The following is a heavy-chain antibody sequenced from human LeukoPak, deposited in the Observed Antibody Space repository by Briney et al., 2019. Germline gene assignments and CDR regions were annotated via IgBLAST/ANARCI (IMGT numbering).Heavy chain of an antibody. J-gene: IGHJ4*02. D-gene: IGHD2-2*01. V-gene: IGHV3-21*01. CDR1: GFIFSDYT. CDR3: ANNLYCASASCL. CDR2: ISPDSSYI. Sequence: GGSMRLSCAASGFIFSDYTMNWVRQAPGKGMEWVSSISPDSSYIFYADSVKGRFTISRDNAKNSLYLQMNSLKVEDTATYYCANNLYCASASCLWGQGTLVSVSS.